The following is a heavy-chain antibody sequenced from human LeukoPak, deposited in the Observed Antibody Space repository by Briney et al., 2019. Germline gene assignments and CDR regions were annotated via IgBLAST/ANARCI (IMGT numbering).Heavy chain of an antibody. Sequence: PGGSLRLSCAASGFTFSSYGMSWVRQAPGKGLEWVAVLRYDASTQYYSDSVKGRFTISRDNSKNTLYLQMNSLRAEDTAIYYCAKDGRYSGYDFAESWGQGTLVTVSS. CDR1: GFTFSSYG. CDR2: LRYDASTQ. D-gene: IGHD5-12*01. J-gene: IGHJ5*02. V-gene: IGHV3-30*02. CDR3: AKDGRYSGYDFAES.